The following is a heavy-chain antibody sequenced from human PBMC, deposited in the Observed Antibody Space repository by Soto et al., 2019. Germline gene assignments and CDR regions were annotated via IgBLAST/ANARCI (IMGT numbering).Heavy chain of an antibody. CDR1: GGSISSSNW. J-gene: IGHJ6*02. CDR3: ARGCTNGVCSSLYYYYYGMDV. V-gene: IGHV4-4*02. CDR2: IYHSGST. Sequence: SETLSLTCAVSGGSISSSNWWSWVRQPPGKGLEWIGEIYHSGSTNYNPSLKSRVTISVDKSKNQFSLKLSSVTAADTAVYYCARGCTNGVCSSLYYYYYGMDVWGQGTTVTVYS. D-gene: IGHD2-8*01.